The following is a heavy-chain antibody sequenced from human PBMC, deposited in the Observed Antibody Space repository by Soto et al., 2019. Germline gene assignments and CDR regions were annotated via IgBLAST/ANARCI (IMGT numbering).Heavy chain of an antibody. CDR2: ISAYNGNT. J-gene: IGHJ5*02. V-gene: IGHV1-18*01. Sequence: ASVKVSCKASGYTFTSYGISWVRQAPGQGLEWMGWISAYNGNTNYAQKHQGRLTMTTDTSTSTVYMELRSLTSDDTAVYYCARDTPHRRDSSEIDPWGQGTPVTVSS. CDR3: ARDTPHRRDSSEIDP. CDR1: GYTFTSYG. D-gene: IGHD3-22*01.